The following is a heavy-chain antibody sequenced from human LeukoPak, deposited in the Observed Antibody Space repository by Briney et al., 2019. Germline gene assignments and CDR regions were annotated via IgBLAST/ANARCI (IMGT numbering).Heavy chain of an antibody. CDR1: GGTFSSYA. CDR3: ARVGYSSSWQNDY. J-gene: IGHJ4*02. CDR2: IIPIFGTA. V-gene: IGHV1-69*13. D-gene: IGHD6-13*01. Sequence: GASVKVSCKASGGTFSSYAISWVRQAPGQGLEWMGGIIPIFGTANYAQKFQGRVTITADESTSTAYMELSSLRSEDTAVYYCARVGYSSSWQNDYWGQGTLVTVSS.